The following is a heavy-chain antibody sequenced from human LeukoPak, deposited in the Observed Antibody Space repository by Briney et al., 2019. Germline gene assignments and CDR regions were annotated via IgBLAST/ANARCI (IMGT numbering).Heavy chain of an antibody. V-gene: IGHV3-30*02. CDR1: GFTFSSYG. CDR3: ARDPHEWWSNPYAFDI. J-gene: IGHJ3*02. D-gene: IGHD2-15*01. CDR2: IRYDGSNK. Sequence: GGSLRLSCAASGFTFSSYGVHWVRQAPGKGLEWVAFIRYDGSNKYYADSVKGRFTISRDNSKNTLYLQMNSLRAEDTAVYYCARDPHEWWSNPYAFDIWGQGTMVTVSS.